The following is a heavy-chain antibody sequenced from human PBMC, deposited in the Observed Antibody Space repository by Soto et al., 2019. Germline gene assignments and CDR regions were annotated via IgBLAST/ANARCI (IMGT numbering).Heavy chain of an antibody. CDR2: VNPDGSTT. Sequence: EVQLVESGGGLVQPGGSLRLSCAASKFSFSGYWMHWVRQAPGKGLMWVSRVNPDGSTTTYADSVKGRSTISRDNAKNTVFLQMNSLRADDTAVYYCAKVASGSYDWFDPWGQGTLVTVSS. CDR1: KFSFSGYW. V-gene: IGHV3-74*01. CDR3: AKVASGSYDWFDP. D-gene: IGHD1-26*01. J-gene: IGHJ5*02.